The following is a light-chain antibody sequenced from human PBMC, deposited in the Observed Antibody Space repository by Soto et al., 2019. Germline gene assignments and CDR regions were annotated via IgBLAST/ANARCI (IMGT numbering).Light chain of an antibody. CDR3: QSYDSSLSGVV. CDR2: GNR. V-gene: IGLV1-40*02. J-gene: IGLJ3*02. CDR1: TPNIETNF. Sequence: QSVVTQPPSASGTPGQRVTISCSGSTPNIETNFVYWYQQIPGTAPKLLIYGNRNRPSGVPDRFSGSKSGTSASLAITGLQAEDEADYYCQSYDSSLSGVVFGGGTKLTVL.